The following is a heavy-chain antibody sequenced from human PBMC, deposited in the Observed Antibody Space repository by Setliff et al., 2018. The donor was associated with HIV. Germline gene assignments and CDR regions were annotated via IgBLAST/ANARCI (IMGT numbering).Heavy chain of an antibody. CDR1: GGTFSRHA. Sequence: GASVKVSCKASGGTFSRHAISWVRQAPGQGLEWMGWINVGKGDTKYSQAFQDRITITRDTSANTAYMELSSLRSDDTAVYFCARGALLAVFDFDHWGRGTLVTVSS. CDR2: INVGKGDT. D-gene: IGHD3-3*02. CDR3: ARGALLAVFDFDH. V-gene: IGHV1-3*01. J-gene: IGHJ4*01.